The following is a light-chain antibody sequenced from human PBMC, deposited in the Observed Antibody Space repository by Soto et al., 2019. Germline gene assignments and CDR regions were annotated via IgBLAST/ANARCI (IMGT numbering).Light chain of an antibody. J-gene: IGLJ1*01. CDR1: SSDVGSYEF. CDR2: EGS. Sequence: QSALTQPASVSESPGQSIPISCTGTSSDVGSYEFVSWYQQYPGKAPKLMIYEGSKRPSGVSDRFSGSKSGNTASLTISGLQAEDEADYFCCSYAGGSNVFGAGTKLTVL. V-gene: IGLV2-23*03. CDR3: CSYAGGSNV.